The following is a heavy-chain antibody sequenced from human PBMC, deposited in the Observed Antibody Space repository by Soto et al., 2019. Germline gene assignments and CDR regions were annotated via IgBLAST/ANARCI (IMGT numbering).Heavy chain of an antibody. D-gene: IGHD5-18*01. J-gene: IGHJ4*02. V-gene: IGHV3-33*01. CDR2: IWYDGSNK. CDR3: ARDRSYGYSLDY. Sequence: GGSLRLSCAASGFTFSSYGMHWVRQAPGKGLEWVAVIWYDGSNKYYADSVKGRFTISRDNSKNTLYLQMNSLRAEDTAVYYCARDRSYGYSLDYWGQGTLVTVSS. CDR1: GFTFSSYG.